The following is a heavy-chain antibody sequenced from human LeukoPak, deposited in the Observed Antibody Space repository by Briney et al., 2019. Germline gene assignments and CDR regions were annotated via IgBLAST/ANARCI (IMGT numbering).Heavy chain of an antibody. D-gene: IGHD4-17*01. CDR1: GYTFTDHY. V-gene: IGHV1-69*04. Sequence: SVKVSCKASGYTFTDHYIHWVRQAPGQGLEWMGRIIPILGIANYAQKFQGRVTITADKSTSTAYMELSSLRSEDTAVYYCARVTTVTSTVSDYWGQGTLVTVSS. J-gene: IGHJ4*02. CDR2: IIPILGIA. CDR3: ARVTTVTSTVSDY.